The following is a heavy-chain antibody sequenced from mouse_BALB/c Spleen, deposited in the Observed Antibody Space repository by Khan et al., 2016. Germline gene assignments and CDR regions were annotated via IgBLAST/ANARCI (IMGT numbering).Heavy chain of an antibody. CDR3: ARRDDGGGAMDY. CDR2: IWSDGST. CDR1: GFSLTSYG. V-gene: IGHV2-6*02. Sequence: VQLQESGPGLVAPSQSLSITCTVSGFSLTSYGVHWVRQPPGKGLEWLVVIWSDGSTTYNSALKSRLSISKDNSKSQVFLKMNSRQTDDTTMYDGARRDDGGGAMDYWGQGTSVTVSS. D-gene: IGHD2-3*01. J-gene: IGHJ4*01.